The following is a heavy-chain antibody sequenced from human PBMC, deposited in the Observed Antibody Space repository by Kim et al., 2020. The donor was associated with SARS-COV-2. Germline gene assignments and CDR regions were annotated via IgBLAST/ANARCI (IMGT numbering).Heavy chain of an antibody. CDR2: ISYDGSNT. CDR3: AKPFLAVAGSDY. CDR1: GFTFSSYG. J-gene: IGHJ4*02. V-gene: IGHV3-30*18. Sequence: GGSLRLSCAASGFTFSSYGMHWVRQAPGKGLEWVAVISYDGSNTYYADSVKGRFTISRDNSKNTLYLQMNSLRAEDTAVYYCAKPFLAVAGSDYWGQGTLVTVSS. D-gene: IGHD6-19*01.